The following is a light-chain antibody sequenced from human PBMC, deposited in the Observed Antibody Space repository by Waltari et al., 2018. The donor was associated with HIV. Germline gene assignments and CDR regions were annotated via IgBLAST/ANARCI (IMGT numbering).Light chain of an antibody. J-gene: IGLJ1*01. CDR3: CSYGGTYNV. CDR2: EVS. CDR1: SSDVGGYHF. V-gene: IGLV2-11*01. Sequence: QSALTQPRSVSGSPGPSVPISCTGTSSDVGGYHFVSWYQQPPGKAPKLLIYEVSKWPSGVPDRFSGSKSGNTASLTISGLRADDEADYYCCSYGGTYNVFGTGTKVTIL.